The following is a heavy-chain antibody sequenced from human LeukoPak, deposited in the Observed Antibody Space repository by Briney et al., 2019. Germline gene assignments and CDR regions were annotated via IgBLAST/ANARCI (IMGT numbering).Heavy chain of an antibody. J-gene: IGHJ3*02. Sequence: GGSPRLSCEASGVTFSSYVMSWVRQAPGKGPEWVSGISGSGGGTYYADSVKGRFAISRDNSKNTPYLQMNSLRAEDTAVYYCVQEGPRGLAFDIWGQGTKVTVSS. CDR1: GVTFSSYV. CDR3: VQEGPRGLAFDI. V-gene: IGHV3-23*01. CDR2: ISGSGGGT.